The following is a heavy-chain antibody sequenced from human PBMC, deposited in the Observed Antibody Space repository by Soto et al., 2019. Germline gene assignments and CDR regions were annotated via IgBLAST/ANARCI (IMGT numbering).Heavy chain of an antibody. J-gene: IGHJ4*02. D-gene: IGHD3-10*01. CDR3: ARDESYYGSGSYYNPDY. Sequence: QVQLVQSGAEVKKPGSSVKVSCKASGGTFSSYAISWVRQAPGQGLEWMGGVIPIFGTANYAQKFQGRVTITADESTSTAYMELSSLRSEDTAVYYCARDESYYGSGSYYNPDYWGQGTLVTVSS. CDR2: VIPIFGTA. CDR1: GGTFSSYA. V-gene: IGHV1-69*01.